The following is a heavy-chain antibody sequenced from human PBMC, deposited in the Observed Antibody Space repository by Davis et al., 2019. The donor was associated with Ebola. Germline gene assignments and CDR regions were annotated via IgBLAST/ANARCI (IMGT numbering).Heavy chain of an antibody. CDR2: IYPDDSDT. CDR1: EDSFTSYW. V-gene: IGHV5-51*01. CDR3: ARTVDSWYSSSSEFDY. J-gene: IGHJ4*02. D-gene: IGHD6-6*01. Sequence: LKISCKDSEDSFTSYWIGWVRQMPGKGLEWMGIIYPDDSDTRYSPSFQGQVTISADKSISTTYLQWSSLKASDTAMYYCARTVDSWYSSSSEFDYWGLGTLVTVSS.